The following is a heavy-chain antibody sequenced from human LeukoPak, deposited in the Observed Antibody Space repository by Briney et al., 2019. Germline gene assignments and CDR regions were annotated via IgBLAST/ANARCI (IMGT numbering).Heavy chain of an antibody. CDR1: GYTFTSYY. J-gene: IGHJ5*02. D-gene: IGHD6-13*01. CDR2: INPSGGST. Sequence: GASVKVSCKASGYTFTSYYMHWVRQAPGQGLEWMGIINPSGGSTSYAQKFQGRVTMTRDMSTSTVYMELSSLRSEDTAVYYCARDAEQQLVKAKNWFDPWGQGTLVTVSS. CDR3: ARDAEQQLVKAKNWFDP. V-gene: IGHV1-46*01.